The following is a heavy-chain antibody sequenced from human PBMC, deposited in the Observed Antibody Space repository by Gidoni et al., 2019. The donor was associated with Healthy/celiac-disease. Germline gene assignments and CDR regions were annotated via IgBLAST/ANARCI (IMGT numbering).Heavy chain of an antibody. J-gene: IGHJ6*02. CDR3: ARGARTTSRVYYGMDV. D-gene: IGHD1-7*01. CDR2: INPSGGST. V-gene: IGHV1-46*03. Sequence: QVQLVQSGAEVKKPGASVKVSCKASGYTFTSYNMHWVRQAPGQGLEWMGIINPSGGSTSYAQKFQGRVTMTRDTSTSTVYMELSSLRSEDTAVYYCARGARTTSRVYYGMDVWGQGTTVTVSS. CDR1: GYTFTSYN.